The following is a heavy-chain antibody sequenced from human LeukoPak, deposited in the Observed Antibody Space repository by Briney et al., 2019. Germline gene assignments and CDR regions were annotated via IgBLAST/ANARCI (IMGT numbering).Heavy chain of an antibody. J-gene: IGHJ4*02. CDR2: IKHDGSEK. CDR3: ARVFGAGYSDY. D-gene: IGHD4/OR15-4a*01. V-gene: IGHV3-7*01. Sequence: PGGSLRLSCAPSEFTLSSYWMSWVRQAPGKGLEWVASIKHDGSEKYYVDSVKGRVTISRDNAKNSLYLQMNSLRAEDTAVYYCARVFGAGYSDYWGQGTLVTVSS. CDR1: EFTLSSYW.